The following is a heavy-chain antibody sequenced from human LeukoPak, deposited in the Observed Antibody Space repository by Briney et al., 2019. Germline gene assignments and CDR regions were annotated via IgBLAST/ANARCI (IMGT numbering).Heavy chain of an antibody. CDR2: INPLSGGT. CDR1: GSTFTRYY. V-gene: IGHV1-2*02. D-gene: IGHD3-10*01. Sequence: ASVRVSCKASGSTFTRYYIHWVRQAPGHGLEWMGWINPLSGGTNYAPKFQRRVTMTRDTSISTAYMELSRLRSDDTAVYYCASGRFSMVRGVIDHWGQGTLVTVSS. CDR3: ASGRFSMVRGVIDH. J-gene: IGHJ4*02.